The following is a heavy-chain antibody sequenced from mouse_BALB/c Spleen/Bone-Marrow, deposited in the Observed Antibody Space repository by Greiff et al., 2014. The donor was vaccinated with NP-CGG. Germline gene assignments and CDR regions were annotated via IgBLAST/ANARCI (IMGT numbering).Heavy chain of an antibody. CDR2: IWADGST. CDR3: ARITTATGAMDY. V-gene: IGHV2-9*02. CDR1: GFSLTSYG. J-gene: IGHJ4*01. D-gene: IGHD1-2*01. Sequence: VQLVESGPGLVAPSQSLSISCTVSGFSLTSYGVHWVRQPPGKGLEWLGVIWADGSTNYNSALMSRLSISKDNSKIQVFLKMNSLQTDDTAMYYCARITTATGAMDYWGQGTSVTVSS.